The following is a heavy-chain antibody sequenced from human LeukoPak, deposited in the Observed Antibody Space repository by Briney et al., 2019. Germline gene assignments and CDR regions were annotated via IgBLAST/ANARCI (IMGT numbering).Heavy chain of an antibody. J-gene: IGHJ6*02. CDR1: GFTFSDYY. Sequence: PGGSLRLSCAASGFTFSDYYMSWIRQAPGKGLEWVSAISGSGGSTYYADSVKGRFTISRDNSKNTLYLQMNSLRAEDTAVYYCAKRGYSYGPTWNYYYGMDVWGQGTTVTVSS. CDR3: AKRGYSYGPTWNYYYGMDV. V-gene: IGHV3-23*01. CDR2: ISGSGGST. D-gene: IGHD5-18*01.